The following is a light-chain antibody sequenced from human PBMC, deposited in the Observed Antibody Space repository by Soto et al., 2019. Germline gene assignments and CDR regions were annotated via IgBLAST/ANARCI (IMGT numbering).Light chain of an antibody. Sequence: EIVLTQSPGTLSLSPGERATLSCRASQSVSSNYLAWYQQKPGQAPRLLIYGASSRATGIPDRFSGSGSGTDFTLTISRLEPEDFAVYHRQQYGSSPLTFGGGTKVEIK. CDR2: GAS. J-gene: IGKJ4*01. CDR1: QSVSSNY. V-gene: IGKV3-20*01. CDR3: QQYGSSPLT.